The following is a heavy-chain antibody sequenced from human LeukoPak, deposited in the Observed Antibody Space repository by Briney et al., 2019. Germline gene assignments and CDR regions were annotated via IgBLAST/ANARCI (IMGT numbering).Heavy chain of an antibody. CDR2: ISAYNGNT. Sequence: ASVKVSCTASGYTFTSYGISWVRQAPGQGLEWMGWISAYNGNTNYAQKLQGRVTMTTDTSTSTAYMELRSLRSDDTAVYYCARDKAVAAPSYFDYWGQGTLVTVSS. D-gene: IGHD6-19*01. CDR3: ARDKAVAAPSYFDY. V-gene: IGHV1-18*01. J-gene: IGHJ4*02. CDR1: GYTFTSYG.